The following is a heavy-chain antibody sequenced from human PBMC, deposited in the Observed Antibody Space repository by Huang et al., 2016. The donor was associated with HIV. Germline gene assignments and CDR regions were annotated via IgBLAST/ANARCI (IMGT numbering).Heavy chain of an antibody. D-gene: IGHD6-19*01. CDR3: ATSRSGSGWFLDI. Sequence: QVQLYQWGAGPLRPSETLSLTCGVSGGSLHGYYWNWLRQSPGRGLEWIGEVNHGGGTKYNPSLKRRVTISVDTSKIQFSLNLTSVTATDTADYYCATSRSGSGWFLDIWGRGTLVSVS. CDR1: GGSLHGYY. CDR2: VNHGGGT. J-gene: IGHJ2*01. V-gene: IGHV4-34*01.